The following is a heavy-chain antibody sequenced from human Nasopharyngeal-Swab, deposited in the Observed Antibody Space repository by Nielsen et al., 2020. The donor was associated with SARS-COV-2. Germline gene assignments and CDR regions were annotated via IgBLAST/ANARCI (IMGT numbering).Heavy chain of an antibody. Sequence: ASVKVSCKTSGYTFTSYYMHWVRQAPGHGLEWMGIINPSGGSTSYAQKFQGRVTMTRDTSTSTVYMELSSLRSEDTAVYYCARASFYSYGEAYYYYMDVWGKGTTVTVS. J-gene: IGHJ6*03. CDR3: ARASFYSYGEAYYYYMDV. D-gene: IGHD5-18*01. V-gene: IGHV1-46*01. CDR1: GYTFTSYY. CDR2: INPSGGST.